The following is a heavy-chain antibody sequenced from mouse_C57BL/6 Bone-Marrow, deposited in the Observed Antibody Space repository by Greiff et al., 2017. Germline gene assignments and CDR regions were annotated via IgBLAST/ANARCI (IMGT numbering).Heavy chain of an antibody. CDR2: IHPNSGST. CDR1: GYTFTSYW. J-gene: IGHJ3*01. Sequence: QVQLQQPGAELVKPGASVKLSCKASGYTFTSYWMHWVKQRPGQGLEWIGMIHPNSGSTNYNETFKSKATLTVDNSSSTAYMTLSSLTSEDSAVYYCAREGTTGSGGFAYWGQGTLVTVSA. V-gene: IGHV1-64*01. D-gene: IGHD1-1*01. CDR3: AREGTTGSGGFAY.